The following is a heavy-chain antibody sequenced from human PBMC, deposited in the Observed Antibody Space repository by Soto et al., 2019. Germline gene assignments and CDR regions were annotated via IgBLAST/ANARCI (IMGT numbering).Heavy chain of an antibody. CDR1: GSTLSSYD. Sequence: QVQLVESGGDVVQPGRSLRLSCAASGSTLSSYDMHWVRQAPGKGLEWVAHISPNGNNAFYADSVKGRFTISRDNARNTVYLQVNSLRPEDTAVFHCVRCPSHGAFDIWGQGTLVTVSS. CDR3: VRCPSHGAFDI. J-gene: IGHJ3*02. CDR2: ISPNGNNA. V-gene: IGHV3-30-3*01.